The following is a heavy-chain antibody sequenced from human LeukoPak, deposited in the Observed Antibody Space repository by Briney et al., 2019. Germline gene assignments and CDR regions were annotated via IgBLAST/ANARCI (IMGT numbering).Heavy chain of an antibody. CDR2: IWYDGSNK. J-gene: IGHJ4*02. V-gene: IGHV3-33*01. CDR1: GFTFSSYG. D-gene: IGHD5-24*01. Sequence: GGSLRLSCAASGFTFSSYGMHWVRQAPGKGLEWVAVIWYDGSNKYYADSVKGRFTISRGNSKNTLYLQMNSLRAEDTAVYYCARERRDGYNFDYWGQGTLVTVSS. CDR3: ARERRDGYNFDY.